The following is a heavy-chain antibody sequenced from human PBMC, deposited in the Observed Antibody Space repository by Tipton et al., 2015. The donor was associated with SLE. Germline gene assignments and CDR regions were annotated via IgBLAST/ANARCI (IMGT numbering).Heavy chain of an antibody. D-gene: IGHD2-21*02. Sequence: GSLRLSCTASGFTFNDYFMSWIRQAPGKGLEWVSYISSSGSTIYYADSVRGRFTISRDNAKNSLFLLMNSLRAEDTAVYYCATSRGDFVSMDVWGKGTTVTVSS. V-gene: IGHV3-11*04. J-gene: IGHJ6*04. CDR2: ISSSGSTI. CDR3: ATSRGDFVSMDV. CDR1: GFTFNDYF.